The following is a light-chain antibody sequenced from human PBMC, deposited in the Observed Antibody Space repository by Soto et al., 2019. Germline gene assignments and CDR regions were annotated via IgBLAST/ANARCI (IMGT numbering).Light chain of an antibody. J-gene: IGKJ4*01. CDR1: QSFHTNY. V-gene: IGKV3-20*01. CDR2: GAS. Sequence: EIVLTQSPGTLSLSPGERATLSCRASQSFHTNYLAWYQQRPGQAPRLLIYGASNRASGIPERFSGSGSGTDFTLTINSLQPEDCAVYCCQQYGSSPGFTFGGGT. CDR3: QQYGSSPGFT.